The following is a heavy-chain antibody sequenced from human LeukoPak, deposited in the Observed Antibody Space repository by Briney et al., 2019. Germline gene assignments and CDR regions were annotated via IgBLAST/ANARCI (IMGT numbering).Heavy chain of an antibody. CDR1: GFTFSSYW. V-gene: IGHV3-7*01. CDR2: IKQDGSEK. CDR3: ARFYYDFWSGYQPLDY. J-gene: IGHJ4*02. D-gene: IGHD3-3*01. Sequence: SGGSLRLSCAASGFTFSSYWMSWVRQAPGKGLEWVANIKQDGSEKYYVDSVEGRFTISRDNAKNSLYLQMNSLRAEDTAVYYCARFYYDFWSGYQPLDYWGQGTLVTVSS.